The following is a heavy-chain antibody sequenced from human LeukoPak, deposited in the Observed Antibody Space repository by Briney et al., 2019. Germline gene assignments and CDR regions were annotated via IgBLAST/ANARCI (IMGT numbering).Heavy chain of an antibody. Sequence: GGSLRLSCAASGFTFSTYGMHWVRQAPGKGLEWVAVIWSDGSNKYYADSVKGRFTISRDNSKNTLYLQMNSLRAEDTAVYYCARRRYSVYDFDYWGQGALVTVSS. V-gene: IGHV3-33*01. J-gene: IGHJ4*02. CDR1: GFTFSTYG. CDR3: ARRRYSVYDFDY. CDR2: IWSDGSNK. D-gene: IGHD5/OR15-5a*01.